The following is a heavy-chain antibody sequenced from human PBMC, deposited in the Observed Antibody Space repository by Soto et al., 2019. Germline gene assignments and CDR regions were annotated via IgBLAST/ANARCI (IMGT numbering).Heavy chain of an antibody. J-gene: IGHJ5*02. CDR2: IILYSDVT. CDR1: GYTFSNYG. D-gene: IGHD2-2*01. V-gene: IGHV1-18*01. Sequence: QVQLVQSGGEVKRPGASVKVSCKTSGYTFSNYGITWVRQAPGQPLEWLGWIILYSDVTNYAQKFQGRVSMTTDTSTTTTYMELRSLRSDDTAVYYCARVVPGAEAWFGPWGQGTLVTVSS. CDR3: ARVVPGAEAWFGP.